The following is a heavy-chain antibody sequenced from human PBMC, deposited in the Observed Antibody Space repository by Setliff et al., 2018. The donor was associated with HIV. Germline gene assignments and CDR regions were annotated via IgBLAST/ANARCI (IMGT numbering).Heavy chain of an antibody. CDR3: ARDDYYYDSSGWGDYYHYYMDV. Sequence: SVKVSCKASGGTFCNYAISWVRQAPGQGLEWMGGIIPIFGTANYAQKFQGRVTITADESTSTAYMELSSLRSEDTAVYYCARDDYYYDSSGWGDYYHYYMDVWGKGTTVTVSS. V-gene: IGHV1-69*13. J-gene: IGHJ6*03. D-gene: IGHD3-22*01. CDR2: IIPIFGTA. CDR1: GGTFCNYA.